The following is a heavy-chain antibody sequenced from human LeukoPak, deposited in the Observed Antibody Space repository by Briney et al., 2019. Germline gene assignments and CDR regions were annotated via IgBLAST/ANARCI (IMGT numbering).Heavy chain of an antibody. D-gene: IGHD5-24*01. CDR3: ARDSEMATITLGYYFDY. Sequence: ASVKVSCKASGYTFTGYYMHWVRQAPGQGLEWMGWINPSSGGTNYAQKFQGRVTMTRDTSISTAYKELSRLRSDDTAVYYCARDSEMATITLGYYFDYWGQGTLVTVSS. V-gene: IGHV1-2*02. CDR1: GYTFTGYY. J-gene: IGHJ4*02. CDR2: INPSSGGT.